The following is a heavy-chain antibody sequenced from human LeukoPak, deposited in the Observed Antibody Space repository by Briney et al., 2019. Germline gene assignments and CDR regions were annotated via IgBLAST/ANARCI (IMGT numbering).Heavy chain of an antibody. CDR3: ARHPIVPAASDYYYYYGMDV. J-gene: IGHJ6*04. CDR2: INHSGST. Sequence: SETLSLTCAVYGGSFSGYYWSWIRQPPGKGLEWIGEINHSGSTNYNPSLKSRVTISVDTSKNQFSLKLSSVTAADTAVYYCARHPIVPAASDYYYYYGMDVWGKGTTVTVSS. CDR1: GGSFSGYY. D-gene: IGHD2-2*01. V-gene: IGHV4-34*01.